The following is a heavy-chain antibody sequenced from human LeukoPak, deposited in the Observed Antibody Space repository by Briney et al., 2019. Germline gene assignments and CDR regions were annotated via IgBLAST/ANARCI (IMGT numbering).Heavy chain of an antibody. CDR3: AREIAAAGTPGYYYYGMDV. D-gene: IGHD6-13*01. CDR2: INPNSGGT. J-gene: IGHJ6*02. Sequence: ASVKVSCKASGYTFTGYYMHWVRQAPGQGLEWMGWINPNSGGTNYAQKFQGRVTMTRDTSISTAYMELSSLRSEDTAVYYCAREIAAAGTPGYYYYGMDVWGQGTTVTVSS. V-gene: IGHV1-2*02. CDR1: GYTFTGYY.